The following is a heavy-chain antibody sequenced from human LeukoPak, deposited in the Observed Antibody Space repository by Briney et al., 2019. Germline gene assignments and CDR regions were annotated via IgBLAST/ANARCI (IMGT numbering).Heavy chain of an antibody. D-gene: IGHD6-19*01. V-gene: IGHV3-23*01. CDR2: ISGSGGST. Sequence: GGSLRLSCAASGFTFSSYAMSWVRQAPGKGLEWGSAISGSGGSTHYADSVKGGFTISRDNSKNTLYLQMNSLRAEDTAVYYCARDVRAVAGLLDYWGQGTLVTVSS. CDR1: GFTFSSYA. CDR3: ARDVRAVAGLLDY. J-gene: IGHJ4*02.